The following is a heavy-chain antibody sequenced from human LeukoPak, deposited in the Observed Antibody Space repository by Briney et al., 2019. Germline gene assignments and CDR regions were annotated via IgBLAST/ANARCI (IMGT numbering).Heavy chain of an antibody. D-gene: IGHD2-15*01. J-gene: IGHJ4*02. Sequence: GGALRLSCAASGFTFSNYWMHWVRQAPGKGLVWVSRINSDGSNTKYADSVKGRFTISRDNAKNTLYLQMNSLRGEDTAVYYCAREGTVLVNFDYWGQGTLVTVSS. V-gene: IGHV3-74*01. CDR3: AREGTVLVNFDY. CDR2: INSDGSNT. CDR1: GFTFSNYW.